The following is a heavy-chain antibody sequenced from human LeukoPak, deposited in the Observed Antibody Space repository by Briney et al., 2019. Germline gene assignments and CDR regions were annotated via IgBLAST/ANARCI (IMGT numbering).Heavy chain of an antibody. D-gene: IGHD2-8*01. CDR2: IYYSGST. CDR1: GGSLSSYY. V-gene: IGHV4-59*08. Sequence: PSETLSLTCTVSGGSLSSYYWSWVRQPPGKGLEWIAYIYYSGSTNYNPSLMSRVTISVDTSKNQFSLKLSSVTAADTAVYYCARHGVLRSTGDAFDIWGQGTMVTVSS. CDR3: ARHGVLRSTGDAFDI. J-gene: IGHJ3*02.